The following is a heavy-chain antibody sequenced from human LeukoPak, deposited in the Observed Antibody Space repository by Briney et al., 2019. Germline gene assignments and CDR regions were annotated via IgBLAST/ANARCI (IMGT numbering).Heavy chain of an antibody. CDR3: ARGARLNFYYMDV. CDR2: IYYSGST. CDR1: GGSISSGSYY. J-gene: IGHJ6*03. Sequence: SSETLSLTCTVSGGSISSGSYYWGWIRQPPGKGLEWIGSIYYSGSTYYNPSLKSRVTIPVDTSKNQFSLKLSSVTAADTAVYYCARGARLNFYYMDVWGKGSTVTVSS. D-gene: IGHD1-26*01. V-gene: IGHV4-39*01.